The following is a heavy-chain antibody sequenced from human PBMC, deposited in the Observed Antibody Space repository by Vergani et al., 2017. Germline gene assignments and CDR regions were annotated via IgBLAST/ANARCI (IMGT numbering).Heavy chain of an antibody. V-gene: IGHV3-33*01. CDR3: ARDLRLLYNRFDP. Sequence: QVQLVESGAGVVKPGRSLRLSCAASGFTFNHYGMHWVRQAPGKGLEWVAVTWYDGNNKQYADSVKGRFTISRDNSKSTMYLQMNSLRDEDTGVYYCARDLRLLYNRFDPWGQGTLVTVSS. D-gene: IGHD1-14*01. CDR2: TWYDGNNK. CDR1: GFTFNHYG. J-gene: IGHJ5*02.